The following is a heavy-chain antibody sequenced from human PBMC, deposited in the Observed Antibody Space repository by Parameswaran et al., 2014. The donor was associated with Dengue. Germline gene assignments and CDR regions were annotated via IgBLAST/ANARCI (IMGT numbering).Heavy chain of an antibody. CDR3: ANLVVPAAIRYYYYYGMDV. D-gene: IGHD2-2*02. CDR2: ISGSGGST. Sequence: RWIRQPPGKGLEWVSAISGSGGSTYYADSVKGRFTISRDNSKNTLYLQMNSLRAEDTAVYYCANLVVPAAIRYYYYYGMDVWGQGTTVTVSS. J-gene: IGHJ6*02. V-gene: IGHV3-23*01.